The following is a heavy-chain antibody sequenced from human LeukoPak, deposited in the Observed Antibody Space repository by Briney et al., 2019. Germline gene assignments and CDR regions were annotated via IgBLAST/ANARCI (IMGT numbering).Heavy chain of an antibody. CDR3: ARDHYYDSTFDY. V-gene: IGHV3-48*03. Sequence: GGSLRLSCAASGFTFSSYEMNWVRQAPGKGLEWVSYISSGGSTIFYADSVKGRFTISRDNAKNSLYLQMNSLRAADTAVYYCARDHYYDSTFDYWGQGTLVTVSS. CDR1: GFTFSSYE. CDR2: ISSGGSTI. D-gene: IGHD3-22*01. J-gene: IGHJ4*02.